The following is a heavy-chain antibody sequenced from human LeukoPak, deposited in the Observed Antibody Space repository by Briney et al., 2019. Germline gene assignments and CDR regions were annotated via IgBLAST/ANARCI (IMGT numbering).Heavy chain of an antibody. Sequence: GGSLRLSCAASGFTFSTFPMSWVRQAPGKGLEWVSDISGSGGTTHYADSVKGRFTISRDNSQDTLYLQMDSLRGEDTAVYYCARDKDLQLVGDNWGQGTLVSVSS. CDR2: ISGSGGTT. CDR3: ARDKDLQLVGDN. D-gene: IGHD6-13*01. V-gene: IGHV3-23*01. CDR1: GFTFSTFP. J-gene: IGHJ4*02.